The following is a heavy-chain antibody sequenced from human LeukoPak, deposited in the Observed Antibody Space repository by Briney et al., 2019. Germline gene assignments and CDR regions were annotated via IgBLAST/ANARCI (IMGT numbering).Heavy chain of an antibody. CDR1: GFTFSSYW. CDR3: ARDGHSIVVVPAAMAPFDY. CDR2: IKQNGCEK. V-gene: IGHV3-7*04. D-gene: IGHD2-2*01. J-gene: IGHJ4*02. Sequence: PGGSLRLSCAASGFTFSSYWMSWVRQAPGKGLEWVANIKQNGCEKYYVDSVKGRFTISRDDAKNSLYLQMNSLRAEDTAVYYCARDGHSIVVVPAAMAPFDYWGQGTLVTVSS.